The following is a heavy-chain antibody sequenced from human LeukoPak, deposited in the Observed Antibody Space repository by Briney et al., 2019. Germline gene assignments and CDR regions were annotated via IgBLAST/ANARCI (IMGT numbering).Heavy chain of an antibody. V-gene: IGHV3-21*01. CDR2: ISSSSSYI. D-gene: IGHD6-13*01. CDR1: GXXXXSYS. J-gene: IGHJ3*02. CDR3: AKIAAAYDAFDI. Sequence: SGXXXXSYSMNWVRQAPGKGLEWVSSISSSSSYIYYADSVKGRFTISRDNAKNSLYLQMNSLRAEDTAVYYCAKIAAAYDAFDIWGQGTMVTVSS.